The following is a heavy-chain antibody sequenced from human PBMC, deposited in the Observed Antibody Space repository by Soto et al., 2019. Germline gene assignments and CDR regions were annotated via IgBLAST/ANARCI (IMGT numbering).Heavy chain of an antibody. CDR3: ARDSASYSSSSGSYWYFDL. CDR1: GFTFSSFS. V-gene: IGHV3-48*02. CDR2: ISSGSATI. J-gene: IGHJ2*01. Sequence: GGSLRLSCAASGFTFSSFSMNWVRQAPGKGLEWISYISSGSATIYYTDSVKGRYTISRDNAKSSLYLQMDSLTDEDTAVYYCARDSASYSSSSGSYWYFDLWGPGTLVTVSS. D-gene: IGHD6-6*01.